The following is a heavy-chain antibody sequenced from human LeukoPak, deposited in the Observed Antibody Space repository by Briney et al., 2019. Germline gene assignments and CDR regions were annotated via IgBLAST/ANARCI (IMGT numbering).Heavy chain of an antibody. V-gene: IGHV3-30-3*01. Sequence: GSLRLSCAASGLTFSSYAMHWVRQAPGKGLEWVAVISYGGSNEYYADSVKGRFTISRDNSKNTLSLQMNTLRPEDTAVYYCARPIDNGSGSYYFDYWGQGTLVTVSS. CDR2: ISYGGSNE. CDR3: ARPIDNGSGSYYFDY. D-gene: IGHD3-10*01. J-gene: IGHJ4*02. CDR1: GLTFSSYA.